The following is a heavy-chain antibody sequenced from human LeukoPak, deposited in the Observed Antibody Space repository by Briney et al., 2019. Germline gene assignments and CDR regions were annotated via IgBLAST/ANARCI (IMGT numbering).Heavy chain of an antibody. Sequence: SGGSLRLSCGASGFLFKSYGMHWVRQSPGKGLEWVAYVRYDGSSEYYADSVQGRFTISRDNSNNTLYLQMFSLRPDDTALYYCATAPPKYDISWHHFDFWGQGTLVTVSS. CDR2: VRYDGSSE. D-gene: IGHD2/OR15-2a*01. J-gene: IGHJ4*02. CDR1: GFLFKSYG. V-gene: IGHV3-30*02. CDR3: ATAPPKYDISWHHFDF.